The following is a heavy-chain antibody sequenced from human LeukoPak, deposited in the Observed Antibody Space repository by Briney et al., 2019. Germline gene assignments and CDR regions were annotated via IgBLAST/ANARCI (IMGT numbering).Heavy chain of an antibody. CDR2: IYPGDSDT. V-gene: IGHV5-51*01. D-gene: IGHD5-24*01. CDR1: GYSFTSYW. J-gene: IGHJ4*02. Sequence: GESLKVSCKGSGYSFTSYWIGWVRQMPGKGLEWMGIIYPGDSDTRYSPSSQGQVTISADKFISTAYLQWSSLKASDTAMYYCARGRDGYSRPFDYWGQGTLVTVSS. CDR3: ARGRDGYSRPFDY.